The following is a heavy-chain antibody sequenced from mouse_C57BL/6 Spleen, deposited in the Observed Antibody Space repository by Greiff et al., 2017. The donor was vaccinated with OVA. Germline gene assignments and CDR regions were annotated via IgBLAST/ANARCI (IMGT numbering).Heavy chain of an antibody. J-gene: IGHJ2*01. Sequence: EVQRVESGGGLVKPGGSLKLSCAASGFTFSSYTMSWVRQTPEKRLEWVATISGGGGNTYYPDSVKGRFTISRDNAKNTLYLQMSSLRSEDTALYYCARHRTAQAFDYWGQGTTLTVSS. V-gene: IGHV5-9*01. CDR1: GFTFSSYT. CDR2: ISGGGGNT. CDR3: ARHRTAQAFDY. D-gene: IGHD3-2*02.